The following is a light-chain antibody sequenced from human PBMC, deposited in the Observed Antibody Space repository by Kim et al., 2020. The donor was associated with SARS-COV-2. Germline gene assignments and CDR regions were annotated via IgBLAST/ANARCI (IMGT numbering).Light chain of an antibody. J-gene: IGLJ2*01. CDR3: ASWDDSLNVVV. CDR1: TSNIGTNN. Sequence: GQGVTIFCSGSTSNIGTNNVYWYKQVPGTAPKLLIYGKNERPSGVPARFSGSKSGTSASLAIGGLQSEDEADYFCASWDDSLNVVVFGGGTQLTVL. V-gene: IGLV1-44*01. CDR2: GKN.